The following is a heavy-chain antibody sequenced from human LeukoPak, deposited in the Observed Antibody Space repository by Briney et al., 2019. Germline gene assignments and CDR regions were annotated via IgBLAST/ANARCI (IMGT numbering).Heavy chain of an antibody. J-gene: IGHJ6*02. CDR3: AKDSRGSGSRYYGMDV. D-gene: IGHD3-10*01. V-gene: IGHV3-7*03. Sequence: GGSLRLSCEVSGFTFSSYWMSWVRQAPGKGLEWVANIKQDGSEKHYVDSVTGRFTISRDNAKNSLYLQMNSLRAEDTALYYCAKDSRGSGSRYYGMDVWGQGTTVTVSS. CDR1: GFTFSSYW. CDR2: IKQDGSEK.